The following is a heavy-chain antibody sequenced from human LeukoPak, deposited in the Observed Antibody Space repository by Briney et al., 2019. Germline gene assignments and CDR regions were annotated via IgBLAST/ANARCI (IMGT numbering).Heavy chain of an antibody. CDR2: ISGSGGST. Sequence: GGSLRLSCAASGFTFSSYGMSWVRQAPGKGLEWVSAISGSGGSTYYADSVKGRFTISRDNSKNTLYLQMNSLRAEDTAVYYCARDRGYSSFDYWGQGTLVTVSS. V-gene: IGHV3-23*01. D-gene: IGHD6-19*01. CDR1: GFTFSSYG. J-gene: IGHJ4*02. CDR3: ARDRGYSSFDY.